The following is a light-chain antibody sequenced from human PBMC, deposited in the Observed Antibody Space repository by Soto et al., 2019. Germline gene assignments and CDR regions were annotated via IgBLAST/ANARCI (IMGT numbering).Light chain of an antibody. J-gene: IGKJ5*01. CDR3: QHADSFPLIT. CDR1: QSISSW. CDR2: DAS. V-gene: IGKV1-5*02. Sequence: DIQMTQSPSTLSASVGDRVTIICRASQSISSWLAWYQQKPGKAPQILIYDASTLKNGVPSRFSGSGSGTDFTLTISSLQPEDFATYYCQHADSFPLITFGQGTRLEIK.